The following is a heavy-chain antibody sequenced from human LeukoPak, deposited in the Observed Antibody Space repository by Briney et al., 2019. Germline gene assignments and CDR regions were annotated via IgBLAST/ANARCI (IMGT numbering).Heavy chain of an antibody. CDR2: IYYSGST. J-gene: IGHJ3*02. Sequence: SETLSLTCTVSGVSIRTYYWNWVRQPPGKGLEWIGYIYYSGSTNYNPSLKSRVTISVDKSKNQFSLNLSSVTAADTAMYYCASSGHTPPGAFDIWGQGTMVTVSS. D-gene: IGHD2-15*01. CDR3: ASSGHTPPGAFDI. V-gene: IGHV4-59*12. CDR1: GVSIRTYY.